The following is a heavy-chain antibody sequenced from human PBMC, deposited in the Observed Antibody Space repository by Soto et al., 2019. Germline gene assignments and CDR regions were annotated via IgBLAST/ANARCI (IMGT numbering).Heavy chain of an antibody. CDR1: GFTFSSYW. V-gene: IGHV3-74*01. CDR3: AVAVAGPTAIGY. CDR2: INSDGSST. Sequence: EVQLVESGGGLVQPGGSLRLSCAASGFTFSSYWMHWVRQAPGKGLVWVSRINSDGSSTSYADSVKGRFTISRDNAKNPLYLQMNSLRAEDTAVYYCAVAVAGPTAIGYWCQGTLVTVSS. D-gene: IGHD6-19*01. J-gene: IGHJ4*02.